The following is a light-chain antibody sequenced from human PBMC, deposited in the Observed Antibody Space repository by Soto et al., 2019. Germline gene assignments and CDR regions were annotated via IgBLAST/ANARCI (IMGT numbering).Light chain of an antibody. CDR2: EVS. V-gene: IGLV2-14*01. CDR3: SSYTSRSTLV. Sequence: QSALAQPASVSGSPGQSITISYTGTSSDVGGYNYVSWYQHHPGKAPKLIIYEVSYRPSGVSNRFSGSKSGNTASLTISGLQAEDEADYHCSSYTSRSTLVFGGGTQLTVL. CDR1: SSDVGGYNY. J-gene: IGLJ3*02.